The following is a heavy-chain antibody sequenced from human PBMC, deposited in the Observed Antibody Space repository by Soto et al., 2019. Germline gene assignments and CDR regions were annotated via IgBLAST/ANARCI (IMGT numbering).Heavy chain of an antibody. CDR1: GFTFSSYS. J-gene: IGHJ3*02. CDR2: ISTSSNYI. D-gene: IGHD6-19*01. Sequence: EVQLVESGGGLVKPGGSLRLSCAASGFTFSSYSMVWVRQAPGKGLEWVSCISTSSNYIFYGDSVKGRFTISRDNAKKSLYLQMNSLRADDTAVYYCARDTGYSSGQVPESFYIWGQGTMVAVSS. V-gene: IGHV3-21*01. CDR3: ARDTGYSSGQVPESFYI.